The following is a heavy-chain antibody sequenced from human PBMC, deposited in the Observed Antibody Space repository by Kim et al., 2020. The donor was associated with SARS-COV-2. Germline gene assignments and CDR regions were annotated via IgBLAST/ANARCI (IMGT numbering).Heavy chain of an antibody. J-gene: IGHJ4*02. CDR2: IYYSGST. Sequence: SETLSLTCTVSGGSVSSGSYYWSWIRQPPGKGLEWIGYIYYSGSTNYNPSLKSRVTISVDTSKNQFSLKLSSVTAADTAVYYCARWGGMAGFDYWGQGTLVTVSS. CDR1: GGSVSSGSYY. V-gene: IGHV4-61*01. D-gene: IGHD6-19*01. CDR3: ARWGGMAGFDY.